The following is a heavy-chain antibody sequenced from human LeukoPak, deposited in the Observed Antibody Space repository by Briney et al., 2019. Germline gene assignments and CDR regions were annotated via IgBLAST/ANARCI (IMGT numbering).Heavy chain of an antibody. CDR3: ANSAGIAAAGYYFDY. D-gene: IGHD6-13*01. Sequence: GGCLRLSCAASGFTFSSYAMSWVRQAPGKGLEWVSAISGSGGSTYYADSVKGRFTISRDNSKNTLYLQMNSLRAEDTAVYYCANSAGIAAAGYYFDYWGQGTLVTVSS. V-gene: IGHV3-23*01. CDR1: GFTFSSYA. J-gene: IGHJ4*02. CDR2: ISGSGGST.